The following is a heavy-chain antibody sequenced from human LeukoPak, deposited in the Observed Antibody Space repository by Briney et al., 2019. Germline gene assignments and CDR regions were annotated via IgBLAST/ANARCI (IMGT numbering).Heavy chain of an antibody. Sequence: SETLSLTCTVSGGSISSYYWGWIRQPPGKGLEWIGSIYYSGSTYYNPSLKSRVTISVDTSKNQFSLKLSSVTAADTAVYYCASNSGSYRPIDYWGQGTLVTVSS. CDR3: ASNSGSYRPIDY. J-gene: IGHJ4*02. D-gene: IGHD1-26*01. V-gene: IGHV4-39*07. CDR1: GGSISSYY. CDR2: IYYSGST.